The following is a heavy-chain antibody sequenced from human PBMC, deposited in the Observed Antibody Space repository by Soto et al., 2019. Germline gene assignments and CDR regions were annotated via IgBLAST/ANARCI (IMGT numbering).Heavy chain of an antibody. D-gene: IGHD3-22*01. Sequence: PGGSLRLSCAASGFTFSSYGIHWVRQAPGKGLEWVAVIWYDKKKKYNADSVKGRYNISRDNSKNTLYQQMNSKKDEDTAVYYCAKVAGVMAHYDSSGYTDYWGQGTLVTVSA. CDR3: AKVAGVMAHYDSSGYTDY. CDR1: GFTFSSYG. J-gene: IGHJ4*02. V-gene: IGHV3-30*02. CDR2: IWYDKKKK.